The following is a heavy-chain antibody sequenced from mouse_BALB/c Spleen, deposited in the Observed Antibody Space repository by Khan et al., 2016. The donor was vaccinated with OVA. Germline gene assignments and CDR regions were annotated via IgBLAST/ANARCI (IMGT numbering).Heavy chain of an antibody. V-gene: IGHV2-3*01. CDR2: IRGDGST. Sequence: VQLQESGPGLVAPSQSLSITCSVSGFSFTSYGVNWVRQPPGEGLEWLGVIRGDGSTNYYSTLISRLIIIKESSKKKVFLTLNSLQTEDTATYYCARVTPDYESIDYWGQGTSVTVSA. D-gene: IGHD2-4*01. J-gene: IGHJ4*01. CDR1: GFSFTSYG. CDR3: ARVTPDYESIDY.